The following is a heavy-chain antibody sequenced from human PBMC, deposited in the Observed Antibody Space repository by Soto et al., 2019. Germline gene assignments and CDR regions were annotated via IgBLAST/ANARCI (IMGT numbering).Heavy chain of an antibody. CDR1: GGSISSGGYY. CDR3: ARDYPPRYYDRHKNWFDP. J-gene: IGHJ5*02. Sequence: SETLSLTCTVSGGSISSGGYYWSWIRQHPGKGLEWIGYIYYSGSTYYNPSLKSRVTISVDTSKNQFSLKLSSVTAADTAVYYCARDYPPRYYDRHKNWFDPWGQGTLVTV. V-gene: IGHV4-31*03. CDR2: IYYSGST. D-gene: IGHD3-22*01.